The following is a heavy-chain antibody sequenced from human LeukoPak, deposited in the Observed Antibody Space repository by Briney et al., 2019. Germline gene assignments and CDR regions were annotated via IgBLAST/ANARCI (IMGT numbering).Heavy chain of an antibody. V-gene: IGHV1-69*05. CDR1: GGTFSSYA. D-gene: IGHD2-2*01. CDR2: IIPIFGTA. Sequence: SVKVSCKASGGTFSSYAISWVRQAPGQGLEWMGGIIPIFGTANYAQKFQGRVTITTGESTSTAYMELSSLRSEDTAVYYCARDGGYCSSTSCFLVNWFDPWGQGTLVTVSS. J-gene: IGHJ5*02. CDR3: ARDGGYCSSTSCFLVNWFDP.